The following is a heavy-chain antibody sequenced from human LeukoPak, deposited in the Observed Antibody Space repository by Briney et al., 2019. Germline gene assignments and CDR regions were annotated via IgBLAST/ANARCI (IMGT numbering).Heavy chain of an antibody. J-gene: IGHJ4*02. CDR3: ARGSELNY. CDR2: MYHSGST. CDR1: GYSISSGHY. D-gene: IGHD6-19*01. Sequence: SETLSLTCTVSGYSISSGHYWSWIRQPPGKGLEWIGSMYHSGSTHYNPSLKSRVTISVDTSKNQFSLKLSSVTAADTAVYYCARGSELNYWGQGTLVTVSS. V-gene: IGHV4-38-2*02.